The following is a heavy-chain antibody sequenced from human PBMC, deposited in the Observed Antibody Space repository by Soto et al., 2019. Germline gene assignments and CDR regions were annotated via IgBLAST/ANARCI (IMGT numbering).Heavy chain of an antibody. CDR2: IIPIFGTA. V-gene: IGHV1-69*01. Sequence: QVQLVQSGAEVKKPGSSVKVSCKASGGTFSSYAISWVRQAPGQGLEWMGGIIPIFGTANYAQTFQGRVTITADDSTRTAYIELSSLRSEDTAVYYCARAGNYYDSKNYGMDVWGQGTTVTVSS. CDR3: ARAGNYYDSKNYGMDV. J-gene: IGHJ6*02. D-gene: IGHD3-22*01. CDR1: GGTFSSYA.